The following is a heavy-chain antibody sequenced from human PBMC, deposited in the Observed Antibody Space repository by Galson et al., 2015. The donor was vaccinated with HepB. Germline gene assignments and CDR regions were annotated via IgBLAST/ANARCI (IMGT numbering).Heavy chain of an antibody. V-gene: IGHV3-30*04. J-gene: IGHJ4*02. D-gene: IGHD1-14*01. CDR2: ISQDGSIK. Sequence: SLRLSCATSGFTFSRYTMHWVRQAPGRGMEWVAVISQDGSIKHHADSVKGRFTISRDNSKNTLYLQMNSLRTEDTAVFYCARSEPRTWHNFDYWGQGTLVTVSS. CDR1: GFTFSRYT. CDR3: ARSEPRTWHNFDY.